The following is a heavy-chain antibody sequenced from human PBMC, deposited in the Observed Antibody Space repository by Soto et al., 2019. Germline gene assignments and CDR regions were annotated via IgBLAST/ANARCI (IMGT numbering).Heavy chain of an antibody. Sequence: ASVKVSCKASGYTFTSYYMHCVRQAPGQGLEWMGIINPSGGSTSYAQKFQGRVTMTRDTSTSTVYMELSSLRSEDTAVYYCARDASFLGGNSYGWYFDLWGRGTLVTVSS. D-gene: IGHD2-21*02. CDR3: ARDASFLGGNSYGWYFDL. J-gene: IGHJ2*01. V-gene: IGHV1-46*01. CDR1: GYTFTSYY. CDR2: INPSGGST.